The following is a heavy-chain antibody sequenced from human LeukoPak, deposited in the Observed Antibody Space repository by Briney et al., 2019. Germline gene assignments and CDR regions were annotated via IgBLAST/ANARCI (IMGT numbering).Heavy chain of an antibody. Sequence: SETLSLTCTVFGGSISSYYWSWIRQPPGKGLEWIGYIYYSGSTNYNPSLKSRLTISVDTSKNQFSLKLSSVTAADTAVYYCARGAMDDPWGQGTLVTVSS. J-gene: IGHJ5*02. CDR1: GGSISSYY. CDR2: IYYSGST. D-gene: IGHD5-18*01. V-gene: IGHV4-59*01. CDR3: ARGAMDDP.